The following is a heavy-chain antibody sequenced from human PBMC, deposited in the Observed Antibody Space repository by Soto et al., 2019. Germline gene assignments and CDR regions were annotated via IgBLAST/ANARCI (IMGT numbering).Heavy chain of an antibody. Sequence: EASVKVSCKAPGGTFKNNGISWVRQAPGQGLEWMGGIIPVFGTTNYAQKFQGRLTITADDFTSTAYMELSSLRYEDAAVYYCAREYGVAVATILYYFAYWGPGTLVTVSS. CDR2: IIPVFGTT. V-gene: IGHV1-69*13. J-gene: IGHJ4*02. D-gene: IGHD5-12*01. CDR1: GGTFKNNG. CDR3: AREYGVAVATILYYFAY.